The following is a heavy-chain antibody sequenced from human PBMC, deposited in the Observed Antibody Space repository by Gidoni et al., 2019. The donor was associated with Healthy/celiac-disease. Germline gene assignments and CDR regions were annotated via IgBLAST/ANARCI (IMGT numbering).Heavy chain of an antibody. J-gene: IGHJ4*02. CDR3: ARAGPSWWLARD. CDR1: AFTVSSNY. CDR2: IYSGGST. V-gene: IGHV3-53*01. Sequence: EVQLLVSGGGLIPPGGSLRLSCAASAFTVSSNYMSWVRQAPGTGLEWVSVIYSGGSTYYADSVKGRFTISRDKSKNTLYLQMNSLRAEDTAVYYCARAGPSWWLARDWGQGTLVTVSS. D-gene: IGHD6-19*01.